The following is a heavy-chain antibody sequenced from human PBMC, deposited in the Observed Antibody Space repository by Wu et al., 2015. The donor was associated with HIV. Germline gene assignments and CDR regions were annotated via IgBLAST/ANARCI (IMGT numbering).Heavy chain of an antibody. CDR3: AREELGYCSSTSCSYYYYYMDV. D-gene: IGHD2-2*01. Sequence: QVQLVQSGAEVKKPGASVRVSCKASGYTFSHYGITWVRQAAGEGLEWMAWISAYNGNTNYAQKIQGRVTLTTDTSTNTGYMQLTSLRPDDTAVYYCAREELGYCSSTSCSYYYYYMDVWGKGTTVTVSS. CDR1: GYTFSHYG. J-gene: IGHJ6*03. V-gene: IGHV1-18*01. CDR2: ISAYNGNT.